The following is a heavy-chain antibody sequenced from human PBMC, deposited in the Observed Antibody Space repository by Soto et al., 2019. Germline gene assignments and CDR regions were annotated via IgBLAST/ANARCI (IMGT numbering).Heavy chain of an antibody. CDR2: IYYSGST. Sequence: SETLTLTCTASGGSISSYYWSWIRQPPGKGLEWIGYIYYSGSTNYNPSLKSRVTISVDTSKNQFSLKLSSVTAADTAVYYCAGGGYDFWSCLSKNWFDPWGQGTLVTVSS. CDR3: AGGGYDFWSCLSKNWFDP. D-gene: IGHD3-3*01. CDR1: GGSISSYY. J-gene: IGHJ5*02. V-gene: IGHV4-59*01.